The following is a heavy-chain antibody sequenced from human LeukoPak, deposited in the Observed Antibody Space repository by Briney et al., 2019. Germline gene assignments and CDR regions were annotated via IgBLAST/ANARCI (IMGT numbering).Heavy chain of an antibody. J-gene: IGHJ3*02. CDR3: ARVYTYYDILTGYSIDAFDI. CDR2: IKQDGSEK. D-gene: IGHD3-9*01. V-gene: IGHV3-7*01. Sequence: GGSLRLSCAASGFTFSSYWMSWVRQAPGKGLEWVANIKQDGSEKYYVDSVKGRFTISRDNAKNSLYLQMNSLRAEDTAVYYCARVYTYYDILTGYSIDAFDIWGQGTMVTVSS. CDR1: GFTFSSYW.